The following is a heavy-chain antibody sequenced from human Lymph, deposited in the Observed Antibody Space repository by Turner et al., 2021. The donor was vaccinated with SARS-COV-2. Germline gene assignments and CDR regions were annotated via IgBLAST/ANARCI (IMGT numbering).Heavy chain of an antibody. Sequence: QVQLVESGGGVVQPGRSLILSCAASGFTFSSYGLHWVRQAPGKGLEWVAVIWYDGSNKYYADSVKGRFTISRDNSKNTLYLQMNSLRAEDTAVYYCARVKGYNGYDLRYYYGMDVWGQGTTVTVSS. J-gene: IGHJ6*02. CDR2: IWYDGSNK. D-gene: IGHD5-12*01. V-gene: IGHV3-33*01. CDR3: ARVKGYNGYDLRYYYGMDV. CDR1: GFTFSSYG.